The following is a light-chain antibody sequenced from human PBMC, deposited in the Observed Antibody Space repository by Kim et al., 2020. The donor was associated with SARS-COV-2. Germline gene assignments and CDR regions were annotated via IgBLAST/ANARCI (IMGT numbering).Light chain of an antibody. CDR3: QSYDSSLTGYV. Sequence: RVTDSCPGTSSTIGAGYDVHWYHQFPGTAPKLLIYTNTNRPSGVPDRFSGSKSGTSASLAITGLQAEDEADYYCQSYDSSLTGYVFGPGTKVTVL. CDR1: SSTIGAGYD. V-gene: IGLV1-40*01. J-gene: IGLJ1*01. CDR2: TNT.